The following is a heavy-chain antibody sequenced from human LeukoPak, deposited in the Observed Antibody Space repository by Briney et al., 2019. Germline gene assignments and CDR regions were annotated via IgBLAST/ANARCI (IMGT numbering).Heavy chain of an antibody. V-gene: IGHV4-59*01. CDR2: IYYSGST. Sequence: SETLSLTCTVSGGSISGYYWSWIRQPPGKGLEWIGYIYYSGSTNYKPSLKSRVTISVDTSKNQFSLKLSSVTAADTAVYYCARGGYYGSGNDFRFDPWGQGTLVTVSS. CDR3: ARGGYYGSGNDFRFDP. CDR1: GGSISGYY. J-gene: IGHJ5*02. D-gene: IGHD3-10*01.